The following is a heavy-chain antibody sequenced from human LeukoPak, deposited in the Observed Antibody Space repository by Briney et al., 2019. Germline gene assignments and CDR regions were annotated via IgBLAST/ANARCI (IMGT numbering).Heavy chain of an antibody. J-gene: IGHJ4*02. CDR1: GASMRSYY. Sequence: SETLSLTCTVSGASMRSYYWNWIRQAPGKGLEGIGFISYSGYTSYSPSLKSRVGISVDTSKRQFSLRLSSMATADTAIYYCARGRNDNGGMFFDSWAQGNLVTVSS. D-gene: IGHD4-23*01. CDR2: ISYSGYT. CDR3: ARGRNDNGGMFFDS. V-gene: IGHV4-59*01.